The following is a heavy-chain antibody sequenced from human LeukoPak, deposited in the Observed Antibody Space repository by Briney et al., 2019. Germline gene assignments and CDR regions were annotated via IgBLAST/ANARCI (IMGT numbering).Heavy chain of an antibody. J-gene: IGHJ4*02. CDR1: GFTFSNYW. Sequence: GGSLRLSCAASGFTFSNYWMSWVRQAPGKGLEGVAIIKQDGSEQYYVDSVKGRFTISRDNAENSLYLQMNGLRAEDTAVYYCARDTSSIVGPRFDYWGQGTLVTVSS. V-gene: IGHV3-7*01. D-gene: IGHD1-26*01. CDR2: IKQDGSEQ. CDR3: ARDTSSIVGPRFDY.